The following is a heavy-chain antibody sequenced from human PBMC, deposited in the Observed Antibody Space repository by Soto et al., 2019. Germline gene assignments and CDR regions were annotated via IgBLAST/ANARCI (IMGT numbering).Heavy chain of an antibody. V-gene: IGHV4-31*03. CDR1: GGSISSGCYY. Sequence: SETLSLTCTVSGGSISSGCYYWSWIRQHPGKGLEWIGYIYYSGSTYYNPSLKSRVTISVDTSKNQFSLKLSSVTAADTAVYYCARDHQPGVRGNWFDPWGQGTLVTVSS. CDR2: IYYSGST. J-gene: IGHJ5*02. D-gene: IGHD3-10*01. CDR3: ARDHQPGVRGNWFDP.